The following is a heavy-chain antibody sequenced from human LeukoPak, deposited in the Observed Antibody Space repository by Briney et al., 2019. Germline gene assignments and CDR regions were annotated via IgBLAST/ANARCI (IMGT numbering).Heavy chain of an antibody. J-gene: IGHJ4*02. CDR2: ISSSGSTI. Sequence: TGGSLRLSCAASGFTFSDYYMSWIRQAPGKGLEWVSYISSSGSTIYYADSVKGRFTISRDNAKNSLYLQMNSLRAEDTAVYYCATVDTATPYFDYWGQGTLVTVSS. V-gene: IGHV3-11*01. D-gene: IGHD5-18*01. CDR1: GFTFSDYY. CDR3: ATVDTATPYFDY.